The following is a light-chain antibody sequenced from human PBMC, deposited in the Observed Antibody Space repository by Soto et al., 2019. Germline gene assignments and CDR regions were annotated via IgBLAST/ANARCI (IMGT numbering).Light chain of an antibody. V-gene: IGLV1-44*01. J-gene: IGLJ3*02. CDR1: NSNIASNT. Sequence: QSVLTQPPSASETPGQTVSISCSGSNSNIASNTVNWYQQLPGTAPKLLVYSNNQRPSGVPDRFSGSKSGTSASLAISGLQSEDEADYYCAAWDDSLNVRVFGGGTKVTVL. CDR3: AAWDDSLNVRV. CDR2: SNN.